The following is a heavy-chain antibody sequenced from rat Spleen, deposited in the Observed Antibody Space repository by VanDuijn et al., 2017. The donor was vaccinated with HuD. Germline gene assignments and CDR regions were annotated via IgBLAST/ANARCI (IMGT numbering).Heavy chain of an antibody. V-gene: IGHV5-7*01. CDR2: ISYDGSST. CDR1: GFTFSDYY. Sequence: EVQLVESGGGLVQPGRSLKLSCAASGFTFSDYYMAWVRQAPKKGLEWVAYISYDGSSTYYRDSVKGRFTISRDNAKSTLYLQMDSLRSEDTATYYCATSPYYWYFDFWGPGTMVTVSS. CDR3: ATSPYYWYFDF. J-gene: IGHJ1*01. D-gene: IGHD1-12*01.